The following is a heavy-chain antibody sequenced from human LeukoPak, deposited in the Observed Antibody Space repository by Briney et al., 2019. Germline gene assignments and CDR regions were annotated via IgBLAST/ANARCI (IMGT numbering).Heavy chain of an antibody. Sequence: SQTLSLTCAVSGGSISSGGYSWSWIRQPPGKGLEWIGYIYHSGSTYYNPSLKSRVTISVDRSKNQFSLKLSSVTAADTAVYYCARDSHDYGGAFDIWGQGTMVTVSS. D-gene: IGHD4-23*01. V-gene: IGHV4-30-2*01. J-gene: IGHJ3*02. CDR2: IYHSGST. CDR1: GGSISSGGYS. CDR3: ARDSHDYGGAFDI.